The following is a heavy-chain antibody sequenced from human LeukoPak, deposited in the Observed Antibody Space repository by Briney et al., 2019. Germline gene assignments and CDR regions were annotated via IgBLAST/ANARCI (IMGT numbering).Heavy chain of an antibody. J-gene: IGHJ3*02. D-gene: IGHD3-10*01. CDR2: IYYSGST. Sequence: PSQTLSLTCTVSGGSISSGGYYWSWIRQHPGKGLEWIGYIYYSGSTNYNPSLKSRVTMSVDTSKNQFSLKLSSVTAADTAVYYCARDQRSYGSGSYRRNDAFDIWGQGTMVTVSS. V-gene: IGHV4-31*03. CDR3: ARDQRSYGSGSYRRNDAFDI. CDR1: GGSISSGGYY.